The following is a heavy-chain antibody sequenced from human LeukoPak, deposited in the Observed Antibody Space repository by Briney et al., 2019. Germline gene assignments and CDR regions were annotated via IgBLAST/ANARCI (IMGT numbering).Heavy chain of an antibody. D-gene: IGHD6-13*01. V-gene: IGHV4-39*01. CDR2: IFYTGAT. CDR1: GGSISSSNYY. J-gene: IGHJ5*02. Sequence: SETLSLTCTVSGGSISSSNYYWAWIRQPPGRGLEWIATIFYTGATYYNPSLKSRVTISIDTSKNQFSLKLSSVTAADTSVYFCARQGPGISPTGFDPWGQGTLVTVSS. CDR3: ARQGPGISPTGFDP.